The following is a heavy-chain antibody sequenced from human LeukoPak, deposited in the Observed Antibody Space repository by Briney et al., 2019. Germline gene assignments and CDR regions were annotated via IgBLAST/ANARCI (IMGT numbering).Heavy chain of an antibody. CDR3: AKDPPNWNDIPYFDY. J-gene: IGHJ4*02. CDR2: ISSSSSTI. Sequence: LSLTCAVYGGSFSGYYWSWIRQPPGKGLEWVSYISSSSSTIYYADSVKGRFTISRDNSKNTLYLQMNSLRAEDTAVYYCAKDPPNWNDIPYFDYWGQGTLVTVSS. V-gene: IGHV3-11*01. CDR1: GGSFSGYY. D-gene: IGHD1-1*01.